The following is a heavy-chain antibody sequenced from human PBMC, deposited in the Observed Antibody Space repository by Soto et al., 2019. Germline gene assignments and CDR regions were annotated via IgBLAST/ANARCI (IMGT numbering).Heavy chain of an antibody. Sequence: VQLVESGGGLIQPGGSLRLSCVASGLTVSQNSMAWVRQAPEMGPQWVSVLYAEGSTYYTESVKGRFTISRDPSKIALSLQMDGLRAEDAAVYYCERPSPSGENYGMDVWGQGTTVTVSS. CDR1: GLTVSQNS. J-gene: IGHJ6*02. CDR2: LYAEGST. V-gene: IGHV3-53*01. CDR3: ERPSPSGENYGMDV. D-gene: IGHD1-26*01.